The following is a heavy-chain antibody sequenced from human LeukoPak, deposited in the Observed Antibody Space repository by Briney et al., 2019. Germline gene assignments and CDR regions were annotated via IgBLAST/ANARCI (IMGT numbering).Heavy chain of an antibody. CDR3: AKGSYYDSSGSFYFDY. CDR1: GFTFSKYA. CDR2: ISGSGDNT. Sequence: GGSLRLSCAASGFTFSKYAMSWVRQAPGKGLEWVSGISGSGDNTYYANSVKGRFTISRDNSKNTLYVQVNSLGTEDTAAYYCAKGSYYDSSGSFYFDYWGQGTLVTVSS. D-gene: IGHD3-22*01. J-gene: IGHJ4*02. V-gene: IGHV3-23*01.